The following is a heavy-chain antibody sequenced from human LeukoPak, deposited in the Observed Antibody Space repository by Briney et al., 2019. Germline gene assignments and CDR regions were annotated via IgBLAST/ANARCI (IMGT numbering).Heavy chain of an antibody. CDR1: GGTFSSYA. CDR3: AIDSMVRGVTGY. V-gene: IGHV1-69*05. CDR2: IIPIFGTA. D-gene: IGHD3-10*01. Sequence: ASVKVSCKPSGGTFSSYAISWVRQAPGQGLEWMGRIIPIFGTANYAQKFQGRVTITTDESTSTAYMELSSLRSEDTAVYYCAIDSMVRGVTGYWGQGTLVTVSS. J-gene: IGHJ4*02.